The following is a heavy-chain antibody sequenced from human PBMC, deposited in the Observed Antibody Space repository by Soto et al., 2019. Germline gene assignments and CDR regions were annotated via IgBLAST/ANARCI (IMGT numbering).Heavy chain of an antibody. D-gene: IGHD4-4*01. CDR3: ARRGNHYYYYYGMDV. CDR2: IYYSGST. CDR1: DGSISSGGYY. Sequence: PSETLSHTCTVSDGSISSGGYYWSWIRQHPGKGLEWIGYIYYSGSTYYNPSLKSRVTISVDTSKNQFSLKLSSVTAADTAVYYCARRGNHYYYYYGMDVWGQGTTVTVSS. V-gene: IGHV4-31*03. J-gene: IGHJ6*02.